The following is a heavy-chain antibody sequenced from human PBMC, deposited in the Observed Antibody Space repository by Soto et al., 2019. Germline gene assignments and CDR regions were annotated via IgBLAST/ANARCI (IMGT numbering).Heavy chain of an antibody. Sequence: EVKLLESGGGLVQPGGSLRLSCAASGYSFSNFEMSWVRQAPGRGLEWVSFISGDSARTYYADAVKGRFTISRDNSKHTLYLQMNSLTAEDTAVYACVKGGWLDFWGQGTLVTVSS. CDR1: GYSFSNFE. V-gene: IGHV3-23*01. CDR2: ISGDSART. D-gene: IGHD3-16*01. CDR3: VKGGWLDF. J-gene: IGHJ5*01.